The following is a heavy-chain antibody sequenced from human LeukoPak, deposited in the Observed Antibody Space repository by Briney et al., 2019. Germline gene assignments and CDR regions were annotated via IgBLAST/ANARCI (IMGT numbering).Heavy chain of an antibody. CDR2: ISSSGSTI. J-gene: IGHJ3*02. CDR3: AKGLGEARPSAFDI. V-gene: IGHV3-11*01. D-gene: IGHD6-6*01. CDR1: GFTFSDYY. Sequence: GGSLRLSCAASGFTFSDYYMSWIRQAPGKGLEWVSYISSSGSTIYYADSVKGRFTISRDNAKNSLYLQMNSLRAEDTAVYYCAKGLGEARPSAFDIWGQGTMVTVSS.